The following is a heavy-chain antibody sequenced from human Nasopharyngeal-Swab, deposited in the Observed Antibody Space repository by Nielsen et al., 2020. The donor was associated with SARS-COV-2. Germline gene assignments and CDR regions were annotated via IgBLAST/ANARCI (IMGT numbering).Heavy chain of an antibody. CDR2: INHSGST. V-gene: IGHV4-34*09. Sequence: SETLSLTCAVYGGSFSGYYWSWIRQTPGKGLEWIGEINHSGSTNYIPSLKSRVTISVDTSKNQFSLKLSSVTAADTAVYYCARDVGYSYGYPGGVLGYWGQGTLVTVSS. CDR3: ARDVGYSYGYPGGVLGY. CDR1: GGSFSGYY. J-gene: IGHJ4*02. D-gene: IGHD5-18*01.